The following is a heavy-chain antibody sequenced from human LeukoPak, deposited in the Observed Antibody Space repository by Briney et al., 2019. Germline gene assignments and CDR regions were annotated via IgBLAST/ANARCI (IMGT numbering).Heavy chain of an antibody. J-gene: IGHJ3*02. Sequence: SETLSLTCTVSGGSISSGDYYWSWIRQPPGKGLEWIGYIYYSGSTYYNPSLKSRVTISVDTSKNQFSLKLSSVTAADTAVYYCARFRLVYTFDIWGQGTMVTVSS. CDR1: GGSISSGDYY. D-gene: IGHD6-19*01. CDR2: IYYSGST. V-gene: IGHV4-30-4*01. CDR3: ARFRLVYTFDI.